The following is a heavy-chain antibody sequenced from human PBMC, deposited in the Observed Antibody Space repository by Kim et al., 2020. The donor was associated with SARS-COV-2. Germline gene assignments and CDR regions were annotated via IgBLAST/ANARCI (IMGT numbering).Heavy chain of an antibody. J-gene: IGHJ3*01. CDR1: GFTFSSYG. CDR3: AKLRYSSSWYLKDAFDL. D-gene: IGHD6-13*01. CDR2: IWYDGSNK. V-gene: IGHV3-33*06. Sequence: GGSLRLSCAASGFTFSSYGMHWVRQAPGKGLERVAVIWYDGSNKYYADSVKGRFTISRDNSKNTLYLQMNSLRAEGTAVYYCAKLRYSSSWYLKDAFDLWGQGTMVTVSS.